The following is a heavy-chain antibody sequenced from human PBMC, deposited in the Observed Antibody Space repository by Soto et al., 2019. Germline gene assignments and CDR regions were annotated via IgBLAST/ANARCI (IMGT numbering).Heavy chain of an antibody. CDR2: IWYDGSNK. J-gene: IGHJ4*02. V-gene: IGHV3-33*01. CDR1: GFTFSTYG. Sequence: QVQLVESGGGVVQPGKSLRLSCAASGFTFSTYGMHWVRQAPGKGLEWVAVIWYDGSNKYHGDSLKGRFTISRDNSKKTLYLQMNNLRAEDTAVYYCGRDGELGDTAVVDSWGQGTLVIVSS. CDR3: GRDGELGDTAVVDS. D-gene: IGHD5-18*01.